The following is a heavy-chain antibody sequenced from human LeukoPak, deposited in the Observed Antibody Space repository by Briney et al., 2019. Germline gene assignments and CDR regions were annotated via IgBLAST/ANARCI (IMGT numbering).Heavy chain of an antibody. CDR3: ATAPDRHYYGSGRSLDY. CDR2: INAGNGNT. D-gene: IGHD3-10*01. J-gene: IGHJ4*02. V-gene: IGHV1-3*01. CDR1: GYTFNNYA. Sequence: GASVKVSCKASGYTFNNYAIHWVRQAPGQRLEWMGWINAGNGNTKSSQKFQGRVTFTRDTSASTAYMELSSLRSEDTAVYYCATAPDRHYYGSGRSLDYWGQGTLVTVSS.